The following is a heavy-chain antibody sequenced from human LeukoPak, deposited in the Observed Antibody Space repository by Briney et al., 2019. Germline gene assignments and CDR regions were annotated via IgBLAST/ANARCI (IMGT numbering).Heavy chain of an antibody. CDR1: GFTFSSYA. D-gene: IGHD3-10*01. CDR3: VKGFVHPTYYFEY. J-gene: IGHJ4*02. V-gene: IGHV3-23*01. Sequence: GGSLRLSCAASGFTFSSYAMMWVRQAPGKGLEWVSSITGSGGGTYYADSVRGRFTISRDNSKNTLYLQMNSLRAEDTAVYFCVKGFVHPTYYFEYWGQGTPVTVSS. CDR2: ITGSGGGT.